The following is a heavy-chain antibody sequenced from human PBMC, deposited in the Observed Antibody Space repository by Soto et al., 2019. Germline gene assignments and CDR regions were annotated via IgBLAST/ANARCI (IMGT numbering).Heavy chain of an antibody. Sequence: GGSLRLSCAASGFTFSSYSMNWVRQAPGKGLEWVSSISSSSSYIYYADSVKGRFTISRDNAKNSLYLQMNSLRAEDTAVYYCAKVNPRGGQGYCTNGVCPIMGWFDPWGQGTLVTVSS. CDR1: GFTFSSYS. D-gene: IGHD2-8*01. J-gene: IGHJ5*02. CDR3: AKVNPRGGQGYCTNGVCPIMGWFDP. CDR2: ISSSSSYI. V-gene: IGHV3-21*01.